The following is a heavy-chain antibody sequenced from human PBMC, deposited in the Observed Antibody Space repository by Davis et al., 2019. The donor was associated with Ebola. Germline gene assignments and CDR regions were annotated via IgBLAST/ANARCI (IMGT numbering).Heavy chain of an antibody. CDR3: ARDPAIGQPLSTFDV. D-gene: IGHD1-14*01. V-gene: IGHV3-33*01. CDR1: GFSFKTYG. Sequence: PGGSLRLSCAASGFSFKTYGMHWVRQAPGKGLEWLAVIWYDGSREYIAESMKGRFTISRDNSRNTLFLQVNSLRVEDTAVYYCARDPAIGQPLSTFDVWGQGTTVTVAS. CDR2: IWYDGSRE. J-gene: IGHJ3*01.